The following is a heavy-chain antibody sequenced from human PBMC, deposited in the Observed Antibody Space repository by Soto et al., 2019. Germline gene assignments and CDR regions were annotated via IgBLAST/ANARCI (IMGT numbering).Heavy chain of an antibody. J-gene: IGHJ4*02. CDR2: ISGSGSST. CDR1: GFTFSSYA. Sequence: EVQLLESGGGLVQPGGSLRLSCAASGFTFSSYAMSWVRQAPGKGLEWVSLISGSGSSTYYADSVKGRFTISRDNFKNSLYLQMNSQRAEDTAVYNCAKDSMLGYSYGDLDYWGRGTLVTVSS. V-gene: IGHV3-23*01. CDR3: AKDSMLGYSYGDLDY. D-gene: IGHD5-18*01.